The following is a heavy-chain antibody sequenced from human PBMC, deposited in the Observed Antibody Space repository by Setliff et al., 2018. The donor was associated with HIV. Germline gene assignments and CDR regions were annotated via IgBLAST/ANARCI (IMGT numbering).Heavy chain of an antibody. CDR1: GYTFTSYG. J-gene: IGHJ3*02. CDR3: ARAPELYSGSYDAFDI. Sequence: GASVKVSCKASGYTFTSYGISWVRQAPGQGLEWMGWISAYSGNTNYAQKLQGRVTITTDESTSTAYMELSSLRSEDTAVYYCARAPELYSGSYDAFDIWGQGTMVTVSS. V-gene: IGHV1-18*01. D-gene: IGHD1-26*01. CDR2: ISAYSGNT.